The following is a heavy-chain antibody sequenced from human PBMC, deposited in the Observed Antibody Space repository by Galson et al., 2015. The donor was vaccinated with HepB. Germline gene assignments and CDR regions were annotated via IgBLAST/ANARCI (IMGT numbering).Heavy chain of an antibody. CDR3: AELSLVGAAGPTQEP. V-gene: IGHV1-69*06. Sequence: SVKVSCKASGGTFSSYAISWVRQAPGQGLEWMGGIIPIFGTANYAQKFQGRVTITADKSTSTAYMELSSLRSEDTAVYYCAELSLVGAAGPTQEPWGQGTLVTVSS. CDR2: IIPIFGTA. CDR1: GGTFSSYA. J-gene: IGHJ5*02. D-gene: IGHD6-13*01.